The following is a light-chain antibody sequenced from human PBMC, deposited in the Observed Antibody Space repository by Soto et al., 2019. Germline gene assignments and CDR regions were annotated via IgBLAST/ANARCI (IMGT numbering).Light chain of an antibody. CDR1: QSVSGY. CDR2: DGS. CDR3: QQYGSSVWT. J-gene: IGKJ1*01. Sequence: EIVLTQSPGTLSLSPGERATLSCRASQSVSGYLAWYQQKPGQAPRLLIYDGSHRATGIPARFSGSGSGTDFTLTISGLEPEDFAVYYCQQYGSSVWTFGQGTKVDIK. V-gene: IGKV3-11*01.